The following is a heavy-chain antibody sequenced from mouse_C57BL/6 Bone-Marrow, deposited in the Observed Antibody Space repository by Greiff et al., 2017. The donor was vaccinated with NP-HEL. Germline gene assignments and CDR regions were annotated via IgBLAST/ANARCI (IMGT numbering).Heavy chain of an antibody. D-gene: IGHD1-1*01. CDR1: GYTFTSYW. J-gene: IGHJ1*03. V-gene: IGHV1-50*01. CDR3: ARSDYYGSPWCFDV. Sequence: QVQLQQPGAELVKPGASVKLSCKASGYTFTSYWMQWVKQRPGQGLEWIGEIDPSDSYTNYNQKFKGKATLTVDTSSSTAYMQLSSLTSEDSAVYYCARSDYYGSPWCFDVWGTGTTVTVSS. CDR2: IDPSDSYT.